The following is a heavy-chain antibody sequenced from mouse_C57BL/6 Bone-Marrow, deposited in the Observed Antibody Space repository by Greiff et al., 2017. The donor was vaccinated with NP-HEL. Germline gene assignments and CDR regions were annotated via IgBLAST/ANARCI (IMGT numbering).Heavy chain of an antibody. CDR3: AVITTVVARYWYFDV. D-gene: IGHD1-1*01. J-gene: IGHJ1*03. CDR2: INPNNGGT. Sequence: EVKLQQSGPELVKPGASVKISCKASGYTFTDYYMNWVKQSHGKSLEWIGDINPNNGGTSYNQKFKGKATLTVDKSSSTAYMELRSLTSEDSAVYYCAVITTVVARYWYFDVWGTGTTVTVSS. V-gene: IGHV1-26*01. CDR1: GYTFTDYY.